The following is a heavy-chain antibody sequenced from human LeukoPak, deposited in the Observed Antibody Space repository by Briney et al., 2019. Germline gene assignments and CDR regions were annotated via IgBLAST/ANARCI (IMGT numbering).Heavy chain of an antibody. CDR2: ISYDGSNK. D-gene: IGHD5-12*01. CDR3: AKDLRENSSYDSVFDY. J-gene: IGHJ4*02. CDR1: GFTFSRYG. Sequence: PGGSLRLSCAASGFTFSRYGMHWVRQAPGKGLEWVATISYDGSNKYFADSVKGRFTISRDNSKNTLYLQMNSLRVEDTAVYYCAKDLRENSSYDSVFDYWGQGTLVSVFS. V-gene: IGHV3-30*18.